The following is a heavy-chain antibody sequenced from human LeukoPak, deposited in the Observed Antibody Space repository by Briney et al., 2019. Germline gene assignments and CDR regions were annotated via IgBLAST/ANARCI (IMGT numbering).Heavy chain of an antibody. Sequence: SETLSLTCTVSGGSISSYYWSWIRQPPGKGLEWIGYIYYSGSTYYNPSLKSRVTISVDTSKNQFSLKLSSVTAADTAVYYCARGIVVVAATPQYYFDYWGQGTLVTVSS. CDR2: IYYSGST. V-gene: IGHV4-59*04. CDR1: GGSISSYY. J-gene: IGHJ4*02. CDR3: ARGIVVVAATPQYYFDY. D-gene: IGHD2-15*01.